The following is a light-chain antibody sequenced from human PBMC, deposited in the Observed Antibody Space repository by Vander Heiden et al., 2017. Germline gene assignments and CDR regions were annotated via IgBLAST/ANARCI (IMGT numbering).Light chain of an antibody. V-gene: IGKV3-11*01. CDR2: DAS. CDR3: QQRRGA. CDR1: QSVSSC. J-gene: IGKJ5*01. Sequence: EIVLTQSPATLSLSPGERATLSCRASQSVSSCLAWYQQKPGQAPRLLIYDASSRAPGIPARFSAYGSQTDFTLTISSLEPEDFALYYCQQRRGAFGQGTRLEIK.